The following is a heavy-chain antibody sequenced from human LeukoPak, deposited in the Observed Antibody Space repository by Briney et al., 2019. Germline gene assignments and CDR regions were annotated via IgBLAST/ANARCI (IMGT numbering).Heavy chain of an antibody. V-gene: IGHV3-66*01. CDR2: IYSDGST. CDR3: ARVDYYDSSATPDY. CDR1: GFTVSSNY. J-gene: IGHJ4*02. D-gene: IGHD3-22*01. Sequence: GGSLRLSCAGRGFTVSSNYMTWVRQAPGKGPEWVSVIYSDGSTHYADSAKGRFTISRDTSKNTLYLQMNSLRAEDSAVYYCARVDYYDSSATPDYWGQGTLVTVSS.